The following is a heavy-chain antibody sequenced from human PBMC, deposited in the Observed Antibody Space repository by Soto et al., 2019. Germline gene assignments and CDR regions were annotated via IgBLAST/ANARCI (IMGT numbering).Heavy chain of an antibody. Sequence: PGGSLRLSCVASGFTFSSYDMHWVRQATGKGLEWVSAIGTAGDTYYPGSVKGRFTISRENAKNSLYLQMNSLRAGDTAVYYCAXAARGCSSTSCYRGSFDYWGQGTLVTVSS. J-gene: IGHJ4*02. V-gene: IGHV3-13*01. CDR1: GFTFSSYD. CDR2: IGTAGDT. CDR3: AXAARGCSSTSCYRGSFDY. D-gene: IGHD2-2*02.